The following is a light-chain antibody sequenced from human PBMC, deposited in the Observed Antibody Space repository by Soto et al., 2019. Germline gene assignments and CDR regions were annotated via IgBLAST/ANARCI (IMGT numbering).Light chain of an antibody. Sequence: ETVLTQSPGTLSLSPGERATLSCRASQTVASNYLAWYQQKPGQAPRLLIYGASSRASGIPDRFSGSGSGRDFALTISRLESEDFAVYYCQQYANFYTFGQGSKLEIK. J-gene: IGKJ2*01. CDR3: QQYANFYT. CDR2: GAS. CDR1: QTVASNY. V-gene: IGKV3-20*01.